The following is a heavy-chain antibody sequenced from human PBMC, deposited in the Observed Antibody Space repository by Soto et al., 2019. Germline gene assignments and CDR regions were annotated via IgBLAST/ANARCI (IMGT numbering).Heavy chain of an antibody. CDR2: ISGSGGST. V-gene: IGHV3-23*01. Sequence: GGSLRLSCAASGFTFSSYAMSWVRQAPGKGLELVSAISGSGGSTYFADSVKGRFTISRDNSKNTLYLQMNSLRAEDTAVYYFAKDRAMGYSYDYLGQGTLVTVS. CDR3: AKDRAMGYSYDY. D-gene: IGHD5-18*01. CDR1: GFTFSSYA. J-gene: IGHJ4*02.